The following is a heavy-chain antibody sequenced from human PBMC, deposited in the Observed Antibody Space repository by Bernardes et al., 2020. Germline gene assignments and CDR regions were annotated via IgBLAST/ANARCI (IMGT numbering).Heavy chain of an antibody. D-gene: IGHD1-26*01. V-gene: IGHV4-61*09. CDR1: GGSISSGSYF. Sequence: TLSLTCSVSGGSISSGSYFWSWIRPPAGKGLEEIGHIYSSGRSNYNPSLRSRVSISVDASKNQLSLMLTSVTAADSGTYYCARGGALVKDGIDIWGQGTMVAVSS. CDR2: IYSSGRS. CDR3: ARGGALVKDGIDI. J-gene: IGHJ3*02.